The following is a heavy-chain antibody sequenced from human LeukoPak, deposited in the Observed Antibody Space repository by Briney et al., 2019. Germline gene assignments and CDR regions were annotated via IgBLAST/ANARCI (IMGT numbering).Heavy chain of an antibody. CDR2: ISSSSSYI. J-gene: IGHJ1*01. V-gene: IGHV3-21*01. Sequence: PGGSLRLSCAASGFTFSSYAMSWVRQAPGKGLEWVSSISSSSSYIYYADSVKGRFTISRDNAKNSLYLQMNSLRAEDTAVYYCAIDYGDGYFQHWGQGTLVTVSS. D-gene: IGHD4-17*01. CDR1: GFTFSSYA. CDR3: AIDYGDGYFQH.